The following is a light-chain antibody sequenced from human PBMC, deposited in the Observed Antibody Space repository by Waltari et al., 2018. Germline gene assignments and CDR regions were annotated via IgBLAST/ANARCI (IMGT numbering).Light chain of an antibody. CDR3: QQNNVFPWT. CDR1: QSSSTW. CDR2: KAS. V-gene: IGKV1-5*03. Sequence: DIQMTQSPSTLSAFVGARVTITCRASQSSSTWLAWYQQKPGKAPKLLIYKASSLESGVPSRFSGSGSGTEFTLTISILQPDDFATYYCQQNNVFPWTFGQGTKVEIK. J-gene: IGKJ1*01.